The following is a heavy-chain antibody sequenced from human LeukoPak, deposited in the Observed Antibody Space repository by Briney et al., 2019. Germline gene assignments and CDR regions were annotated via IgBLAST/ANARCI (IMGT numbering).Heavy chain of an antibody. CDR3: ARAGARYDSSGYSDY. J-gene: IGHJ4*02. CDR1: GFTFSSYA. CDR2: ISGSGGST. Sequence: RSGGSLRLSCAASGFTFSSYAMSWVRQAPGKGLEWVSAISGSGGSTYYADSVKGRFTISRDNSKNTLYLQMNSLRAEDTAVYYCARAGARYDSSGYSDYWGQGTLVTVSS. V-gene: IGHV3-23*01. D-gene: IGHD3-22*01.